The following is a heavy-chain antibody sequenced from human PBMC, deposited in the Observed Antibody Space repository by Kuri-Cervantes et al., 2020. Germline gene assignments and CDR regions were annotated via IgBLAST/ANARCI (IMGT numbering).Heavy chain of an antibody. CDR2: IGTAGDT. J-gene: IGHJ4*02. CDR3: ARDRIVVVTGYYFDY. V-gene: IGHV3-13*01. CDR1: GFTFSSYD. D-gene: IGHD3-22*01. Sequence: GGSLRLSCAASGFTFSSYDMHWVRQATGKGLEWVSAIGTAGDTYYPGSVKGRFTISRDNSKNTLYLQMNSLRAEDTAVYYSARDRIVVVTGYYFDYWGQGTLVTVSS.